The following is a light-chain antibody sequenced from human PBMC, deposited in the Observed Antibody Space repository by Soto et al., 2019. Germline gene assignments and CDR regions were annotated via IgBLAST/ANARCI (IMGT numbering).Light chain of an antibody. CDR1: SSDIGGYNY. CDR2: EVS. CDR3: SSYAGSNNVV. Sequence: SALTQPPSASGSPGQSVTISCTGTSSDIGGYNYVSWYQQHPGKAPKLMISEVSKRPSGVPDRFSGSKSGNTASLTVSGLQAEDEADYYCSSYAGSNNVVFGGGTKLTVL. J-gene: IGLJ2*01. V-gene: IGLV2-8*01.